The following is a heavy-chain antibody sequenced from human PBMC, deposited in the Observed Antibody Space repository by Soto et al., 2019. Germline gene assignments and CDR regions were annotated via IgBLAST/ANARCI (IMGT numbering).Heavy chain of an antibody. V-gene: IGHV1-8*01. CDR1: GYTFTSYD. Sequence: ASVKVSCKASGYTFTSYDINWVRQATGQGLEWMGWMNPNSGNTGYAQKFQGRVTMTRNTSISTAYMELSSLRSEDTAVYYCARGHEQQLGLDYWGQGTLVTVSS. CDR2: MNPNSGNT. D-gene: IGHD6-13*01. CDR3: ARGHEQQLGLDY. J-gene: IGHJ4*02.